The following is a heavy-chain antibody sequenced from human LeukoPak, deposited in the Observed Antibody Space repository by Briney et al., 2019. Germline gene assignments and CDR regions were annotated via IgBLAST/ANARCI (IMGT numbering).Heavy chain of an antibody. CDR3: ASRYGSGSYGFDY. J-gene: IGHJ4*02. CDR2: MYYNGSM. CDR1: GGSLSTYY. Sequence: PSETLSLTCTVSGGSLSTYYWSWIRQPPGKGLEWIGYMYYNGSMNYNPSLKSRVTISADTSKNQFSLKLSSVTAADTAVYYCASRYGSGSYGFDYWGQGTLVTVSS. D-gene: IGHD3-10*01. V-gene: IGHV4-59*01.